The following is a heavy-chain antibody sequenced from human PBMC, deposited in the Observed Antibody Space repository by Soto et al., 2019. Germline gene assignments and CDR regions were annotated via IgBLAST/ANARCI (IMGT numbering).Heavy chain of an antibody. J-gene: IGHJ4*02. D-gene: IGHD6-13*01. V-gene: IGHV3-23*01. CDR2: ISGSGGST. Sequence: EVQLLESGGGLVQPGGSLRLSCAASGFTFSSYAMSWFRQAPGKGLEWVSAISGSGGSTYYADSVKGRFTIARDNSKNTLYLQMNSLRAEDTAVYYCAKGIYSSSWTYCFDYWGQGTMVTVSS. CDR1: GFTFSSYA. CDR3: AKGIYSSSWTYCFDY.